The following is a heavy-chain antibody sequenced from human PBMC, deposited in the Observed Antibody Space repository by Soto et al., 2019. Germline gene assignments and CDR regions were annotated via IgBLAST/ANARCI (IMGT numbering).Heavy chain of an antibody. J-gene: IGHJ5*02. CDR2: IYYSGST. D-gene: IGHD3-10*01. Sequence: PSETLSLTCTVPGGSISSYYWSWIRQPPGKGLEWIGYIYYSGSTNYNPSLKSRVTISVDTSKNQFSLKLSSVSAADTAVYYCPRHNYSSASWGKVTLVTVAS. CDR1: GGSISSYY. CDR3: PRHNYSSAS. V-gene: IGHV4-59*08.